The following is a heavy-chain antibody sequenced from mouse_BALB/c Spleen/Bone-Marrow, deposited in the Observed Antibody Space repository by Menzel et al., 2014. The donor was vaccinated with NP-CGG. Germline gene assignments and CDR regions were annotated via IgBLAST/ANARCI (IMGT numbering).Heavy chain of an antibody. V-gene: IGHV1-4*02. CDR3: AGLTGTSYAMDY. CDR2: INPSSGYT. CDR1: GYTFTSYT. D-gene: IGHD4-1*01. J-gene: IGHJ4*01. Sequence: QVQLKQSAAELARPGASVKMSCKASGYTFTSYTMHWVKQRPGQGLECIGYINPSSGYTEYNQKFKDKTTLTADKSSSTAYMQLSSLTSEDSAVYYCAGLTGTSYAMDYWGQGTSVTVSS.